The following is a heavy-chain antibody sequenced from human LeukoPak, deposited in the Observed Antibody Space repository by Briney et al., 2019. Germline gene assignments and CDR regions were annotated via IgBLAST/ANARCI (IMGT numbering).Heavy chain of an antibody. CDR1: GGSISSSSYY. CDR3: ARSVMVIAIDAFDI. D-gene: IGHD2-21*01. J-gene: IGHJ3*02. CDR2: IYYSGST. V-gene: IGHV4-39*01. Sequence: PSETLSLTCTVSGGSISSSSYYWGWIRQPPGKGLEWIGSIYYSGSTYYNPSLKSRFTISVDTSKNQFSLKLSSVTAADTAVYYCARSVMVIAIDAFDIWGQGSMVTVSS.